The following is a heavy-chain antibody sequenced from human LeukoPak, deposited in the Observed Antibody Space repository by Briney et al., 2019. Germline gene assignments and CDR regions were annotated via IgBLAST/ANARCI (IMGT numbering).Heavy chain of an antibody. D-gene: IGHD6-19*01. J-gene: IGHJ4*02. Sequence: AETLSLTCTVSGGSISSYYWSWIRQPPGKGLEWIGYIYYSGSTNYNPSLKSRFTISVDKSKNQFSLKLSSVTAADTAVYYCARVASSGWDYYFDYWGQGTLVTVSS. V-gene: IGHV4-59*08. CDR3: ARVASSGWDYYFDY. CDR1: GGSISSYY. CDR2: IYYSGST.